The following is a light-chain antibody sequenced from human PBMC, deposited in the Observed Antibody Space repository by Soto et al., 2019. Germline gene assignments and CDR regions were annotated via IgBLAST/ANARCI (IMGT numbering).Light chain of an antibody. Sequence: DIQMTQSPSTLSASVGDRVTITCRASQSISSWLAWYQQKPGKAPNLLIYDASTLESGVPSRFSGSGSGTEFTLTISSLQPDDFATYYCQQHSTYLLAFGQGTKVDIK. CDR1: QSISSW. V-gene: IGKV1-5*01. J-gene: IGKJ1*01. CDR2: DAS. CDR3: QQHSTYLLA.